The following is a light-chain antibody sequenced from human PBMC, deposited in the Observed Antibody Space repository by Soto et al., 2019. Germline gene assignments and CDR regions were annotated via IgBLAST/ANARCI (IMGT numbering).Light chain of an antibody. Sequence: IVMTQTPGSSLLPFGQPASISCGSSESLVHSDGKTYLSWLQERPGQPPRLLIYNVSNRFSGVPDRFSGSGAGTGFTLKISRVEAEDVGVYYCMQGTQLITFGQGTRLDIE. V-gene: IGKV2-24*01. J-gene: IGKJ5*01. CDR3: MQGTQLIT. CDR1: ESLVHSDGKTY. CDR2: NVS.